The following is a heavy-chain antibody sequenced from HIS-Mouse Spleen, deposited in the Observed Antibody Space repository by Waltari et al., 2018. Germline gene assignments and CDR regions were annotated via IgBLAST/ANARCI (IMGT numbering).Heavy chain of an antibody. V-gene: IGHV4-39*07. CDR2: IYYSGST. J-gene: IGHJ2*01. CDR1: GGSIGSSSYY. Sequence: QLQLQESGPGLVKPSETLSLTCTVSGGSIGSSSYYWGWIRKPPGKGLEWIGSIYYSGSTYYNPSLKSRVTISVDTSKNQFSLKLSSVTAADTAVYYCAREIPYSSSWYDWYFDLWGRGTLVTVSS. CDR3: AREIPYSSSWYDWYFDL. D-gene: IGHD6-13*01.